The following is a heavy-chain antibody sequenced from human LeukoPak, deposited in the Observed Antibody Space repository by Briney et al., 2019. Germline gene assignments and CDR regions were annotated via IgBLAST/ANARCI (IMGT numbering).Heavy chain of an antibody. CDR3: ARVPNWYRIAAAGTREWFDP. Sequence: SETLSLTCTVSGGSISSYYWSWIRQPAGKGLEWIGRIYTSGSTNYNPSLKSRVTMSVDTSKNQFSLKLSSVTAADTAVYYCARVPNWYRIAAAGTREWFDPWGQGTLVTVSS. CDR1: GGSISSYY. D-gene: IGHD6-13*01. V-gene: IGHV4-4*07. CDR2: IYTSGST. J-gene: IGHJ5*02.